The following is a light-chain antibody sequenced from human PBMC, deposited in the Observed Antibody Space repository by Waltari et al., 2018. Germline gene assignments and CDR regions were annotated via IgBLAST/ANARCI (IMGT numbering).Light chain of an antibody. J-gene: IGLJ2*01. Sequence: QSALTQPASVSGSPGQSITLSCTGTSSDVGGYNYVSCYQQHPGKAPKLMIYDVSNRPSGVSNRFSGSKSGNTASLTISGLQAEDEADYYCSSYTSSSTPLFGGGTKLTVL. CDR2: DVS. CDR3: SSYTSSSTPL. V-gene: IGLV2-14*01. CDR1: SSDVGGYNY.